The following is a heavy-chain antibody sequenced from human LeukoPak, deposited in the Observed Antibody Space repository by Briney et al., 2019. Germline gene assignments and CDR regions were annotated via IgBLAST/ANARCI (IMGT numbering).Heavy chain of an antibody. CDR3: AREEVAGTGDY. J-gene: IGHJ4*02. D-gene: IGHD6-19*01. V-gene: IGHV4-4*07. CDR1: GGSISSYY. Sequence: SETLSLTCTVSGGSISSYYWSWIRQPAGKGLEWIGRIDTSGNTNYKPSLKSRVTMSVDTSKNQFSLKLNSVTAADTAVYYCAREEVAGTGDYWGQGTLVTVSS. CDR2: IDTSGNT.